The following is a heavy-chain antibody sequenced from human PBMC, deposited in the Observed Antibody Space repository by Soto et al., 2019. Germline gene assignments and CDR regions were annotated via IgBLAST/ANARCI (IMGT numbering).Heavy chain of an antibody. CDR1: GFTFSNDA. Sequence: EVQLLESGGGLVQPGGSLRLFCAASGFTFSNDAMSWVRQAPGKGLEWVSAITSSGASTYYTDSVKGRFTISRDNSKNTLYLQVNSLRAEDTAVYYCAKRMATTKSFDYWGQGTLVTVSS. V-gene: IGHV3-23*01. CDR3: AKRMATTKSFDY. CDR2: ITSSGAST. J-gene: IGHJ4*02. D-gene: IGHD5-12*01.